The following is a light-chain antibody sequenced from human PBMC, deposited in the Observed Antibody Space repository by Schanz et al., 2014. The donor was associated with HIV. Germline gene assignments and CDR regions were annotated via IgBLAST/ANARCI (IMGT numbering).Light chain of an antibody. CDR3: CSYAGSGTSNWV. Sequence: QSVLTQPPSASGTPGQRVTISCSGSSSNIGARYDVHWYQHLPGTAPKLLIYGYNNRPSGVPDRFSGSKSGTSASLAISGLQSEDEADYYCCSYAGSGTSNWVFGGGTKLTVL. CDR1: SSNIGARYD. J-gene: IGLJ3*02. V-gene: IGLV1-40*01. CDR2: GYN.